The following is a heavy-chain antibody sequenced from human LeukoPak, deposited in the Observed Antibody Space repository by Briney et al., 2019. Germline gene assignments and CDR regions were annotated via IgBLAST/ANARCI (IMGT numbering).Heavy chain of an antibody. CDR2: IYFSGYT. Sequence: PSETLSLTCTVSGGSISSGGYYWSWIRQPPGKGLEWVGYIYFSGYTYYNPSLRSRVSISIDTSKNRFSLNLNSVTAADTAVYYCTRVANGDYFDFWGQGTLVTVSS. CDR1: GGSISSGGYY. V-gene: IGHV4-30-4*01. D-gene: IGHD4-17*01. J-gene: IGHJ4*02. CDR3: TRVANGDYFDF.